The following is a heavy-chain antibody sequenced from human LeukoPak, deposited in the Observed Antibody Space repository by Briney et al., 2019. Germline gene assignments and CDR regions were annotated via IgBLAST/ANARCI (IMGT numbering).Heavy chain of an antibody. V-gene: IGHV3-7*03. J-gene: IGHJ5*02. CDR3: ARDYYDSSGYWFDP. Sequence: PGGSLRLSCAASGFTFSSYWMSWVRQAPGKGLEWVANIKQDGSEKYYVDSVKGRFTISRDNAKNSLYLQMNSLRAEDTAVYYCARDYYDSSGYWFDPWGQGTLVTVSA. D-gene: IGHD3-22*01. CDR1: GFTFSSYW. CDR2: IKQDGSEK.